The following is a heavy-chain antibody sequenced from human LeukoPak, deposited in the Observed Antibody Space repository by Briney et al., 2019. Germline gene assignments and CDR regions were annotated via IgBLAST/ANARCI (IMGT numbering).Heavy chain of an antibody. D-gene: IGHD1-26*01. CDR2: IYDSGST. Sequence: SETLSLTCTVSGDSISGNYWSWIRQPPGKGLEWLGYIYDSGSTKYNPSLRSRVTISVDTSKNRFSQKLPSVTAADTTVYYFAVVSHIVGATGAFDYGGQGILVTVSS. CDR1: GDSISGNY. CDR3: AVVSHIVGATGAFDY. V-gene: IGHV4-59*01. J-gene: IGHJ4*02.